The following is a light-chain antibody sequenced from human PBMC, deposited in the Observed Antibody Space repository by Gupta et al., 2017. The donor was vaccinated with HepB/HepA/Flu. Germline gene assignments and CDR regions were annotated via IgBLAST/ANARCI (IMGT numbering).Light chain of an antibody. V-gene: IGKV1-6*01. J-gene: IGKJ4*02. CDR1: QGIRND. CDR2: GAS. Sequence: AIQMTQSPSSLSASVGDRVSITCRASQGIRNDLGWYQQRPGTAPKLLIYGASILKSGVPSRFSGIGSGTDFTLTITNRQPEDFASYYCRQEDLSPRTFGRGTMVEI. CDR3: RQEDLSPRT.